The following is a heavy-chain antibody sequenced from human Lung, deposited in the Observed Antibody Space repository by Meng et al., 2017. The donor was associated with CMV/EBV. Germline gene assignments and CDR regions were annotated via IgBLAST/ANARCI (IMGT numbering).Heavy chain of an antibody. J-gene: IGHJ5*02. CDR1: GATFNNYA. CDR2: IIPVLSTE. CDR3: AKARWQFYSDSSDYYYFHHT. D-gene: IGHD3-22*01. V-gene: IGHV1-69*05. Sequence: SVXVSCKAPGATFNNYAFSWVRQAPGQGLEWMGGIIPVLSTEKYAQKFQGRVTLTTDESTTTAYMELSGLRSDDTAVYYCAKARWQFYSDSSDYYYFHHTXGQGTLVTVSS.